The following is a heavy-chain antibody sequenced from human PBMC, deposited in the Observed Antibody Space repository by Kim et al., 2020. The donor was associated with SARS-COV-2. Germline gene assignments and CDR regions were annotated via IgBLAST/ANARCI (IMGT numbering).Heavy chain of an antibody. J-gene: IGHJ6*02. CDR2: ISGSGGST. V-gene: IGHV3-23*01. Sequence: GGSLRLSCAASGFTFSSYAMSWVRQAPGKGLEWVSAISGSGGSTYYADSVKGRFTISRDNSKNTLYLQMNSLRAEDTAVYYCAKDMVRGALLGPDHYYYYYGMDVWGQGTTVTVSS. CDR1: GFTFSSYA. D-gene: IGHD3-10*01. CDR3: AKDMVRGALLGPDHYYYYYGMDV.